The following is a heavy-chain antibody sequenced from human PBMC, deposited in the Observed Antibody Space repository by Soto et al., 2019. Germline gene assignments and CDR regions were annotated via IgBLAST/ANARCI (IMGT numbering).Heavy chain of an antibody. CDR3: ALWFGNHAVYYGMDV. CDR1: GGTFSSYA. CDR2: IIPIFGTA. J-gene: IGHJ6*02. D-gene: IGHD3-10*01. Sequence: SVKVSCKASGGTFSSYAISWVRQAPGQGLEWMGGIIPIFGTANYAQKFQGRVTITADESTSTAYMELSSLRSEDTAVYYCALWFGNHAVYYGMDVWGQGTTVTVSS. V-gene: IGHV1-69*13.